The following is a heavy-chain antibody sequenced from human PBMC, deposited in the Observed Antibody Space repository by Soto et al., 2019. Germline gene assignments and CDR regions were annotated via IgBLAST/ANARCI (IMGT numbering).Heavy chain of an antibody. CDR3: GRGVSSGWNPTRVDP. CDR2: VYGVGTS. J-gene: IGHJ5*02. CDR1: GDSIRSVGYY. V-gene: IGHV4-30-4*08. Sequence: QIQLQESGPGLVKPSETLSLTCSVSGDSIRSVGYYWTWIRQPPGKGLEWLGDVYGVGTSRYNASLRSRLYISRDPSNNAISLTLTSVTATDTAVYFCGRGVSSGWNPTRVDPWGHG. D-gene: IGHD6-25*01.